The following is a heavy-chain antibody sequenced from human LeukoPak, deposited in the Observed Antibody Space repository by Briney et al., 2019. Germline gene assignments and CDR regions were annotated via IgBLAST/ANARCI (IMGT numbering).Heavy chain of an antibody. Sequence: SETLSLTCTVSGGSVSSSSYYWGWIRQPPGKGLEWIGSIYYSGSTYYNPSLKSRVTISVDTSKNQFSLKLSSVTAADTAVYYCARCSGLGELATYYFDYWGQGTLVTVSS. V-gene: IGHV4-39*07. J-gene: IGHJ4*02. CDR3: ARCSGLGELATYYFDY. D-gene: IGHD1-26*01. CDR2: IYYSGST. CDR1: GGSVSSSSYY.